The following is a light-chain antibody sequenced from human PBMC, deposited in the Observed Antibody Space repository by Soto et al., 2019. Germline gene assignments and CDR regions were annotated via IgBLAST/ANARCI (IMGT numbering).Light chain of an antibody. CDR1: QTVGNNY. CDR3: QQYGNLPRT. V-gene: IGKV3-20*01. J-gene: IGKJ1*01. Sequence: EIVMTQSPATLSVSPGERATLSCKASQTVGNNYLAWYQQRPGQAPRLLIHGASSRATGIPDRFSGSGSGTEFTLTIGRLEPEDVAVYYCQQYGNLPRTLGQGTKVDIK. CDR2: GAS.